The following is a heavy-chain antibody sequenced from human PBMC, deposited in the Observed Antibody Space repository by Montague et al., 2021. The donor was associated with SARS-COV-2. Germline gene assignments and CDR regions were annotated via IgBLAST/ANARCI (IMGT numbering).Heavy chain of an antibody. CDR2: IYYSGST. Sequence: TLSLTCTVSGGSISSGGYYWSWIRQHPGKGLEWIGYIYYSGSTYYNPSLKSRVTISVDTSKNQFSLKLSSVTAADTAVYYYAREPRVGQLLAIYYYGMDVWGQGTTVTVSS. D-gene: IGHD2-2*01. J-gene: IGHJ6*02. CDR3: AREPRVGQLLAIYYYGMDV. CDR1: GGSISSGGYY. V-gene: IGHV4-31*03.